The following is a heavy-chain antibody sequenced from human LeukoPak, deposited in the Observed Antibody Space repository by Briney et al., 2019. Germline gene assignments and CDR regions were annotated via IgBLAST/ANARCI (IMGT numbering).Heavy chain of an antibody. Sequence: PSETLSLTCAVYGGSFSGYYWSWIRQPPGKGLEWIGEINHSGSTNYNPSLKSRVTISVDTSKNQFSLKPSSVTAADTAVYYCARGYSGYDYPLYYYYYMDVWGKGTTVTVSS. CDR1: GGSFSGYY. CDR3: ARGYSGYDYPLYYYYYMDV. D-gene: IGHD5-12*01. CDR2: INHSGST. J-gene: IGHJ6*03. V-gene: IGHV4-34*01.